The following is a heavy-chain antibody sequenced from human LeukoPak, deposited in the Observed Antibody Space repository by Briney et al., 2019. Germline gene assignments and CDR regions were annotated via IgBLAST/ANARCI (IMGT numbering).Heavy chain of an antibody. D-gene: IGHD1-26*01. CDR3: ARAPLEIVGIDY. CDR1: GFTFGSFG. CDR2: ISSSGNAI. V-gene: IGHV3-48*01. J-gene: IGHJ4*02. Sequence: GGSLRLSCAASGFTFGSFGMNWVRQAPGRGLEWVSYISSSGNAINYAESVKGRFTISRDNARNSLYLQMDSLRVEDTAVYYCARAPLEIVGIDYWGQGTLVTVSS.